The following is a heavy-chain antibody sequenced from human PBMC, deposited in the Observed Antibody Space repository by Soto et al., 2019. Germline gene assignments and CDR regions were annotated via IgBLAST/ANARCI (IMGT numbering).Heavy chain of an antibody. D-gene: IGHD6-6*01. CDR3: ARDRQLDEDYYYYGMDV. J-gene: IGHJ6*02. CDR1: GFTFSSYA. Sequence: VGSLRLSCAASGFTFSSYAMHWVRQAPGKGLEWVAVISYDGSNKYYADSVKGRFTISRDNSKNTLYLQMNSLRAEDTAVYYCARDRQLDEDYYYYGMDVWGQGTTVTVSS. V-gene: IGHV3-30-3*01. CDR2: ISYDGSNK.